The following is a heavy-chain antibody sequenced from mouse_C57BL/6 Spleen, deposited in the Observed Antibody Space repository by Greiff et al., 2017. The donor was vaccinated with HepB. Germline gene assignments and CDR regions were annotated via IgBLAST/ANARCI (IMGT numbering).Heavy chain of an antibody. J-gene: IGHJ1*03. CDR1: GYSITSGYY. CDR2: ISYDGSN. Sequence: ESGPGLVKPSQSLSLTCSVTGYSITSGYYWNWIRQFPGNKLEWMGYISYDGSNNYNPSLKNRISITRDTSKNQFFLKLNSVTTEDTATYYCARVTRITTVVEGYFDVWGTGTTVTVSS. V-gene: IGHV3-6*01. CDR3: ARVTRITTVVEGYFDV. D-gene: IGHD1-1*01.